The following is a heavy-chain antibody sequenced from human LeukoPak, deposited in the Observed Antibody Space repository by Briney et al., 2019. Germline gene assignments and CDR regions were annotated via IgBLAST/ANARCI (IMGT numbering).Heavy chain of an antibody. V-gene: IGHV3-21*01. CDR1: GFTFSSYS. D-gene: IGHD6-19*01. CDR2: ISSSSSYI. CDR3: ARVAVAAFDY. J-gene: IGHJ4*02. Sequence: GGSLRLSGAASGFTFSSYSMNWVRQAPGKGLEWVSSISSSSSYIYYADSVKGRFTISRDNAKNSLYLQMNSLRAEDTAVYYCARVAVAAFDYWGQGTLVTVSS.